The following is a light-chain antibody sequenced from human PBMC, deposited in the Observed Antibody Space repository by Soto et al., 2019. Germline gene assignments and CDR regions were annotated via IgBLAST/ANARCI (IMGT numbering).Light chain of an antibody. CDR2: GAS. CDR3: QKYGSSRT. CDR1: QSISSSY. J-gene: IGKJ1*01. V-gene: IGKV3-20*01. Sequence: EIVLTQSPGTLSLSPGERATLSCRASQSISSSYLAWYQQKPGQAPRLLVYGASSRATGIADRFSGSGSGTDFTLTISRLEPEDFAVYYCQKYGSSRTFGQGTKVDIK.